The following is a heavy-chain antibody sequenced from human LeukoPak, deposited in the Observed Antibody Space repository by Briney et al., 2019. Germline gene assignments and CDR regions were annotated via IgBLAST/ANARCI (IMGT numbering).Heavy chain of an antibody. CDR3: ARGGSAVAGTLDPLEYFQH. J-gene: IGHJ1*01. V-gene: IGHV4-4*02. CDR1: GGSISSSNW. D-gene: IGHD6-19*01. Sequence: PSGTLSLTCAVSGGSISSSNWWSWVRQPPGKGLEWIGEIYHSGSTNYNPSLKSRVTISVDKSKNQFSLKLSSVTAADTAVYYCARGGSAVAGTLDPLEYFQHWGQGTLVTVSS. CDR2: IYHSGST.